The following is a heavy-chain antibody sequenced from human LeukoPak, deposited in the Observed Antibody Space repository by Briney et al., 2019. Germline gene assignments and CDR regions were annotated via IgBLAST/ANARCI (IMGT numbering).Heavy chain of an antibody. V-gene: IGHV3-21*01. CDR3: ARDPGFGETLTNWFDP. CDR1: GFTFSSYS. CDR2: ISSSSSYI. D-gene: IGHD3-10*01. J-gene: IGHJ5*02. Sequence: PGGSLRLSCAASGFTFSSYSMNWVRQAPGKGLEWVSSISSSSSYIYYADSVKGRFTISRDNAKNSLYLQMNSLRAEDTAVYYCARDPGFGETLTNWFDPWGQGTLVTVSS.